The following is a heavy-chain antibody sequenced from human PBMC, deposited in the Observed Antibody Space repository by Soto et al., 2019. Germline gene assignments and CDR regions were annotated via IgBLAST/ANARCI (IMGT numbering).Heavy chain of an antibody. CDR1: GGTFSSYA. CDR2: IIPLFGTT. J-gene: IGHJ4*01. D-gene: IGHD6-13*01. Sequence: VKVSCKASGGTFSSYAISWVRQAPGQGLEWMGGIIPLFGTTNLAQKFQDRVTITADESTSTAYMEVSSLRSEDTAIYYCARGPPEYSSTWRYYFDRWGQGTLVTVSS. CDR3: ARGPPEYSSTWRYYFDR. V-gene: IGHV1-69*13.